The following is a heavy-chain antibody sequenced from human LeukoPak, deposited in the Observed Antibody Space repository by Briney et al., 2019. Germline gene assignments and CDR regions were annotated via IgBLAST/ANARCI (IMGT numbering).Heavy chain of an antibody. CDR2: INHSGST. CDR1: GGSFSGYY. D-gene: IGHD3-10*01. CDR3: ASLYYYGSGNALNYYMDV. V-gene: IGHV4-34*01. J-gene: IGHJ6*03. Sequence: SETLPLTCAVYGGSFSGYYWSWIRQPPGKGLEWIGEINHSGSTNYNPSLKSRVTISVDTSKNQFSLKLSSVTAADTAVYYCASLYYYGSGNALNYYMDVWGKGTTVTVSS.